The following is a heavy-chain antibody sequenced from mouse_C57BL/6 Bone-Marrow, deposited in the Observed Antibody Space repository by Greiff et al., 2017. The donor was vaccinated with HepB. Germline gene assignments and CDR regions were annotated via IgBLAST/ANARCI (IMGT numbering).Heavy chain of an antibody. Sequence: DVKLVESGPELVKPGASVKISCKASGYSFTGYYMNWVKQSPEKSLEWIGEINPSTGGTTYNQKFKAKATLTVDKSSSTAYMQLKSLTSEDSAVYYCARSGYYGSRDWYFDVWGTGTTVTVSS. CDR2: INPSTGGT. CDR1: GYSFTGYY. CDR3: ARSGYYGSRDWYFDV. V-gene: IGHV1-42*01. D-gene: IGHD1-1*01. J-gene: IGHJ1*03.